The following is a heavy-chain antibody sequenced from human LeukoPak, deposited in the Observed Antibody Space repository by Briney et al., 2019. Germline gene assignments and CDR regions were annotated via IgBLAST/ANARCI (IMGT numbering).Heavy chain of an antibody. V-gene: IGHV3-48*01. CDR3: ARDHNYAFDN. CDR1: GFPFIEYS. CDR2: IGIDSGNT. J-gene: IGHJ4*02. Sequence: GGSLRLSCTASGFPFIEYSMNWVRQAPGKGLERISYIGIDSGNTKYADSVRGRFTISTDKAKNSLYLQMNSLRVEDTAVYYCARDHNYAFDNWGQGTLVSVAS. D-gene: IGHD1-1*01.